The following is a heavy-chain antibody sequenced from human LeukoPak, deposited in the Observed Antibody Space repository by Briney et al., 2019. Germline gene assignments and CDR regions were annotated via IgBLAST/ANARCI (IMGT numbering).Heavy chain of an antibody. CDR2: ISGSGGST. D-gene: IGHD4-17*01. CDR3: AKDQHDYGDYYCYYGMDV. CDR1: GFTFSSYA. Sequence: GGSLRLSCAASGFTFSSYAMSWVRQAPGKGLEWVSAISGSGGSTYYADSVKGRFTISRDNSKNTLYLQMNSLRAEDTAVYYCAKDQHDYGDYYCYYGMDVWGQGTTVTVSS. V-gene: IGHV3-23*01. J-gene: IGHJ6*02.